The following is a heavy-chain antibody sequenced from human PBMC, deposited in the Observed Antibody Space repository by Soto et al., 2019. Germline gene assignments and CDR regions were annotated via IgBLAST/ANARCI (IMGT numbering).Heavy chain of an antibody. J-gene: IGHJ4*02. CDR3: ATRDPGHY. Sequence: ASVKVSCKASGYTFTSYGISWVRQAPGQGLEWMGIISPDGGRTSCAQKFQGRVTMTRDTSTSTVYMELSSLRSEDTAVYYCATRDPGHYWGQGTLVTVSS. CDR2: ISPDGGRT. CDR1: GYTFTSYG. V-gene: IGHV1-46*01.